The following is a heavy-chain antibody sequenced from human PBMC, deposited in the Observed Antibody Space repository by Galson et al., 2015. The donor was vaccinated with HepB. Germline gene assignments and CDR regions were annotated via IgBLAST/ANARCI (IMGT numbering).Heavy chain of an antibody. J-gene: IGHJ3*02. CDR1: GSTFTSYG. CDR3: ARDYPEILRYFDWYENAFDI. Sequence: QSGAEVKKPGESLKISCKASGSTFTSYGISWVRQAPGQGLEWMGWISAYNGNTNYAQKLQGRVTMTTDTSTSTAYMELRSLRSDDTAVYYCARDYPEILRYFDWYENAFDIWGQGTMVTVSS. D-gene: IGHD3-9*01. CDR2: ISAYNGNT. V-gene: IGHV1-18*01.